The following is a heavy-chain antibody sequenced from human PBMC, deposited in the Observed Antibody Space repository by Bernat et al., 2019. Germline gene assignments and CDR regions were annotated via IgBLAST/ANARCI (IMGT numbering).Heavy chain of an antibody. CDR1: GFTVPNNN. Sequence: EVQLVESGGDLVQPGGSLSLSCAISGFTVPNNNVTWVRQPPGKGLGWASLLYDGGSTIYADSVKGRFTISRDNSKNIVYLQMNSVTAEDTAVYYCVGLGANSVWGQGTLVTVSS. J-gene: IGHJ4*02. CDR2: LYDGGST. V-gene: IGHV3-66*04. D-gene: IGHD2-15*01. CDR3: VGLGANSV.